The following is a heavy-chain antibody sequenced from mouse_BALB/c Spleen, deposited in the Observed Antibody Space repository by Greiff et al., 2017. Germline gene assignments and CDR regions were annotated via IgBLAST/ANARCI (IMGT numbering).Heavy chain of an antibody. CDR2: IWSDGST. Sequence: QVQLKESGPDLVAPSQSLSITCTVSGFSLTSYGVHWVRQPPGKGLEWLVVIWSDGSTTYNSALKSRLSISKDNSKSQVFLKMNSLQTDDTAMYYCARHGGGLRHYYAMDDRGQGTSDTVSS. CDR3: ARHGGGLRHYYAMDD. D-gene: IGHD2-4*01. CDR1: GFSLTSYG. V-gene: IGHV2-6-2*01. J-gene: IGHJ4*01.